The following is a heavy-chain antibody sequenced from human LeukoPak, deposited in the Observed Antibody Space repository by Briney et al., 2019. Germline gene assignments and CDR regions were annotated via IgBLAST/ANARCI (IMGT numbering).Heavy chain of an antibody. CDR1: GGSISSGGYY. Sequence: SETLSLTCTVSGGSISSGGYYWSWIRQPPGKGLEWIGYIYHSGSTYYNPSLKSRVTISVDRSKNQFSLKLSSVTAADTAVYYCARSPNYYDSSGAHTPRYSGFQRPYYFDYWGQGTLVTVSS. D-gene: IGHD3-22*01. V-gene: IGHV4-30-2*01. CDR3: ARSPNYYDSSGAHTPRYSGFQRPYYFDY. CDR2: IYHSGST. J-gene: IGHJ4*02.